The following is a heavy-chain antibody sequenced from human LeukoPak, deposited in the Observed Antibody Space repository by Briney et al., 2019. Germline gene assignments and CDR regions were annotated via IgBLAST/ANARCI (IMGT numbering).Heavy chain of an antibody. CDR2: ISGSGGST. Sequence: GGSLRLSCAASGFTFSSYAMSWVRPAPGKGLEWVSAISGSGGSTYYADSVKGRFTISRDNSKNTLYLQMNSLRAEDTAVYYCAKDREWGHSYGSNWFDPWGQGTLVTVSS. CDR3: AKDREWGHSYGSNWFDP. J-gene: IGHJ5*02. D-gene: IGHD5-18*01. CDR1: GFTFSSYA. V-gene: IGHV3-23*01.